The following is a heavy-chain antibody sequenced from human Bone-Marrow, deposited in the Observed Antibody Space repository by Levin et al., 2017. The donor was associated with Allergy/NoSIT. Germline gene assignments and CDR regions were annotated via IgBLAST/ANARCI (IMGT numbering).Heavy chain of an antibody. V-gene: IGHV4-59*08. CDR2: VFYTGSA. J-gene: IGHJ4*02. CDR3: SMATDFDDDGDELGPPLTWEH. Sequence: SETLSLTCTVSGDSIRGYYWSWIRQPPGKGLEWIAYVFYTGSANYNPSLRSRVTISVDTSKNQFSLNLSSVPAADTAVYYCSMATDFDDDGDELGPPLTWEHWGQGTLVTVSS. CDR1: GDSIRGYY. D-gene: IGHD7-27*01.